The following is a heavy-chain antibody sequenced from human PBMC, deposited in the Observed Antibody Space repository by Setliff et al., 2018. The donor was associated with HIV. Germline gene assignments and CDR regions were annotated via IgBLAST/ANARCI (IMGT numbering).Heavy chain of an antibody. CDR2: IGSSNHGI. D-gene: IGHD5-12*01. V-gene: IGHV3-48*04. J-gene: IGHJ4*01. CDR1: GFNFRSYG. Sequence: GGSLRLSCAASGFNFRSYGMTWVRQAPGKGLDWVAHIGSSNHGIHYTASVQGRFTVSRDNAKNTLYLQMNSLRVEDTAVFYCVTDRDGYNHWGHGTLVTVSS. CDR3: VTDRDGYNH.